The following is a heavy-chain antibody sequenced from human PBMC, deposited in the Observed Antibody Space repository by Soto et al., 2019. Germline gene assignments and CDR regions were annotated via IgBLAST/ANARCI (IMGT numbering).Heavy chain of an antibody. CDR1: GGSISSGDYY. V-gene: IGHV4-30-4*01. CDR3: ARVGFGELLAHGMDV. CDR2: IYYSGST. D-gene: IGHD3-10*01. Sequence: QVQLQESGPGLVKPSQTLSLTCTVSGGSISSGDYYWSWIRQPPGKGLEWIGYIYYSGSTYYNPYVKSRVTISVDTSKNQCSLKLSSVTAADTAVYYCARVGFGELLAHGMDVWGQGTTVTVSS. J-gene: IGHJ6*02.